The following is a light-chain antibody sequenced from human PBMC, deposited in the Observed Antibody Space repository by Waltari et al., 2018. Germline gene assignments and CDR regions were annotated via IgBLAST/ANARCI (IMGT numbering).Light chain of an antibody. J-gene: IGKJ2*01. V-gene: IGKV3-20*01. Sequence: EIVLTPSPDTLSFSTGEGANLPCTASQCISTSYLAWYQQKPGQAPRLLIYGTSNRATGISDRFRGSGSGADFSLTISRLEPEDFAVYYCQQYTGSLMYTFVQGTKLEF. CDR3: QQYTGSLMYT. CDR1: QCISTSY. CDR2: GTS.